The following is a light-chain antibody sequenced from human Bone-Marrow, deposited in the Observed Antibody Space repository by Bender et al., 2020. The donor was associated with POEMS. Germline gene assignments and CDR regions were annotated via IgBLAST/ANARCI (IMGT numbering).Light chain of an antibody. Sequence: QSVLTQPPSASGTPGQRVTISCSGSSSNIGTNPVNWYQQLPGTAPKLLIYINNQRPSGVPDRFSGSKSGNTASLTVSVLQAEDEADYYCSSYAGTKFYVFGSGTKVTVL. CDR2: INN. CDR1: SSNIGTNP. J-gene: IGLJ1*01. CDR3: SSYAGTKFYV. V-gene: IGLV1-44*01.